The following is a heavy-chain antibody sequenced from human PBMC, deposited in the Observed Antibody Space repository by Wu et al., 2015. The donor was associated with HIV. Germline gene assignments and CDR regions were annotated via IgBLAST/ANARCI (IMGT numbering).Heavy chain of an antibody. CDR1: RHLQSLC. Sequence: VQMVQSGAEVKXPGVFGEGLLQGFWRHLQSLCCQLVRQAPGQGLEWLGGIIPLFGTANYAQKFQDRVTITTDESATTVYMDLSSLRSEDTAVYYCARDVYYDSSGYYAAFHIWGQGTMVTVSS. CDR2: IIPLFGTA. D-gene: IGHD3-22*01. J-gene: IGHJ3*02. V-gene: IGHV1-69*05. CDR3: ARDVYYDSSGYYAAFHI.